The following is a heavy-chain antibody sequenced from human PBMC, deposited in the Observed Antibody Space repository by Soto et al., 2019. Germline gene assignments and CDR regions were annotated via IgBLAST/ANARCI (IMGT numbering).Heavy chain of an antibody. V-gene: IGHV1-18*01. CDR1: GYTFTRYG. Sequence: ASVKVSCKASGYTFTRYGISWVRQAPEQGLEWMGWISAYNGNTNYAQKLQGRVTMTTDTSTSTAYMELRSLRSDDTAVYYCARDQVSPEQQLVLDYYHYYMDVWGKGTTVTVSS. D-gene: IGHD6-13*01. CDR2: ISAYNGNT. CDR3: ARDQVSPEQQLVLDYYHYYMDV. J-gene: IGHJ6*03.